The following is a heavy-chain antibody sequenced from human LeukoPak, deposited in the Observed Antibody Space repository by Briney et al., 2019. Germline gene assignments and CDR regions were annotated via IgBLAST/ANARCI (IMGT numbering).Heavy chain of an antibody. CDR1: GFTVSSNY. J-gene: IGHJ4*02. D-gene: IGHD5-18*01. CDR3: ARSRGYSYGYGDDY. Sequence: GGTLRLSCAASGFTVSSNYMSWVRQAPGKGLEWVSVIYSGGRIYYADSVKGRFTISRDNAKNSLYLQMNSLRAEDTAVYYCARSRGYSYGYGDDYWGQGTLVTVSS. CDR2: IYSGGRI. V-gene: IGHV3-66*01.